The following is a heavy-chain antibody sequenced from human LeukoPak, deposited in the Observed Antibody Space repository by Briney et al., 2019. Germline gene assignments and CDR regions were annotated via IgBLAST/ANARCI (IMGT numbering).Heavy chain of an antibody. V-gene: IGHV4-34*01. Sequence: SETLSLTCAVYGGSFSGCYWSWIRQPPGKGLEWIGEINHSGSTNYNPSLKSRVTISVDTSKNQFSLKLSSVTAADTAVYYCARTERYSSGNNWFDPWGQGTLVTVSS. CDR2: INHSGST. CDR1: GGSFSGCY. J-gene: IGHJ5*02. D-gene: IGHD6-19*01. CDR3: ARTERYSSGNNWFDP.